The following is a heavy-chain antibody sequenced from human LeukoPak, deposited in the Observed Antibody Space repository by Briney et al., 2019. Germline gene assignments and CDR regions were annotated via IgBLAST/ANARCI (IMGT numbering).Heavy chain of an antibody. CDR3: ARDHIAAAVHYYYYYMDV. CDR2: TNTNTGNP. D-gene: IGHD6-13*01. CDR1: GYTFTSYA. J-gene: IGHJ6*03. Sequence: GASVKVSCKASGYTFTSYAMNWVRQAPGQGLEWMGWTNTNTGNPTYAQGFTGRFVFSLDTSVSTAYLQISSLKAEDTAAYYCARDHIAAAVHYYYYYMDVWGKGTTVTVSS. V-gene: IGHV7-4-1*02.